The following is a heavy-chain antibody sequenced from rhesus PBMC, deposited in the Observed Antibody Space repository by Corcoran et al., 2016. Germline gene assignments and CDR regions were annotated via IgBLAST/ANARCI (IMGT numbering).Heavy chain of an antibody. CDR2: ISNGGGST. V-gene: IGHV3-178*01. CDR3: ALLGGGGSWDDAFDF. CDR1: GFTFSDYY. Sequence: EVQLVESGGGLAKPGGSLRLSCAASGFTFSDYYMDWVRQAPGKGLEWVSRISNGGGSTWYAASVKGRFTISRENAKNTLYFQMNSLRAEDTAVYYCALLGGGGSWDDAFDFWGQGLRVTVSS. J-gene: IGHJ3*01. D-gene: IGHD6-25*01.